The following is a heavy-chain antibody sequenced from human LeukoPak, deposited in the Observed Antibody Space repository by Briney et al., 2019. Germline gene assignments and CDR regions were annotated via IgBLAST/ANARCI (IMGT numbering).Heavy chain of an antibody. CDR3: ARGSIAARGDFDY. V-gene: IGHV4-38-2*01. J-gene: IGHJ4*02. D-gene: IGHD6-6*01. CDR1: CYSISSGYY. CDR2: IYHSGST. Sequence: PSETLSLTCAVSCYSISSGYYWGWIRQPPGKGLEWIGSIYHSGSTYYNPSLKSRVTISVDTSKNQFSLKLSSVTAADTAVYYCARGSIAARGDFDYWGQGTLVTVSS.